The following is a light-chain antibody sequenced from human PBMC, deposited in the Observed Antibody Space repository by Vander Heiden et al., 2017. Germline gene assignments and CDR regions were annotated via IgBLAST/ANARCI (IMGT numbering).Light chain of an antibody. Sequence: DIQVTQSPSSLSASVGDRVTIICRASQYIGRYLNWYQQKPGRAPKLLIYAESNLQSGVPSRFSGGGDGTDFTLTIISLQAEDLATYYCQQSDRTPLTFGPGTKVEI. V-gene: IGKV1-39*01. CDR1: QYIGRY. CDR3: QQSDRTPLT. J-gene: IGKJ3*01. CDR2: AES.